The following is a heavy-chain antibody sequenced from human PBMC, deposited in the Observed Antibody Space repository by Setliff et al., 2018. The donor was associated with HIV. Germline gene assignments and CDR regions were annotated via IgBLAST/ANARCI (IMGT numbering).Heavy chain of an antibody. CDR1: GYIFTNYD. Sequence: ASVKVSCKASGYIFTNYDINWVRQATGQGLEWMGWMNPNNGNTGYAQKFQGRVTMTRDTSTSTVYMELSSLRSEDTAVYYCARGSFYCSGGGCYFYWGQGSLVTVSS. CDR2: MNPNNGNT. D-gene: IGHD2-15*01. CDR3: ARGSFYCSGGGCYFY. J-gene: IGHJ4*02. V-gene: IGHV1-8*01.